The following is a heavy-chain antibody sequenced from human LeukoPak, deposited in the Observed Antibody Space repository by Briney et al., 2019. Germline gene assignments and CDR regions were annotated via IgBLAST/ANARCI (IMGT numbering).Heavy chain of an antibody. CDR1: GGSISSGDYY. Sequence: PSQTLSLTCTVSGGSISSGDYYWSWIRQPAGKGLEWIGRIYTSGSTNYNPSLKSRVTMSVDTSKNQFSLKLSSVTAADTAVYYCARVGLLEWLWGQGTLVTVSS. J-gene: IGHJ4*02. D-gene: IGHD3-3*01. CDR3: ARVGLLEWL. V-gene: IGHV4-61*02. CDR2: IYTSGST.